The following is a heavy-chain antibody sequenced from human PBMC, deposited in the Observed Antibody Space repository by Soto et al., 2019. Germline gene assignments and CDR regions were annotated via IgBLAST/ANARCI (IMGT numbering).Heavy chain of an antibody. CDR1: GFTFSSYA. J-gene: IGHJ6*02. CDR3: ARDQYGSGSYFYYYYYGMDV. CDR2: ISYDGSNK. V-gene: IGHV3-30-3*01. Sequence: GGSLRLSCAASGFTFSSYAMHWVRQAPGKGLEWVAVISYDGSNKYYADSVKGRFTISRDNSKNTLYLQMNNLRAEDTAVYYCARDQYGSGSYFYYYYYGMDVWGQGTTVTVSS. D-gene: IGHD3-10*01.